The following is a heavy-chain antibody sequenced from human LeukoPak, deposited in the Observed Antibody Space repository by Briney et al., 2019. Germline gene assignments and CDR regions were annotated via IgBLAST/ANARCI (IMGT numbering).Heavy chain of an antibody. Sequence: SETLSLTCTVSGGSISGYYWSWIRQPPGKGLEWIGYIYYSGSTNYNPSLRSRLTISVDTSKNQFSLKLSSVTAADTAVYYCARHYVFVYGGSSFDYWGQGTLVTASS. J-gene: IGHJ4*02. V-gene: IGHV4-59*08. CDR3: ARHYVFVYGGSSFDY. D-gene: IGHD2-8*01. CDR2: IYYSGST. CDR1: GGSISGYY.